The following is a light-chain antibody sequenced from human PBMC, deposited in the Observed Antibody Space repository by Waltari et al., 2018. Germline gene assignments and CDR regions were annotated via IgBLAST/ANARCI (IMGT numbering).Light chain of an antibody. CDR2: DAS. CDR3: QQYDSLPLT. J-gene: IGKJ4*01. CDR1: QDIGNS. V-gene: IGKV1-33*01. Sequence: DIQMTQSPSSLPASIGDRVSITCQASQDIGNSLTWYQQKPGTPPNPLIYDASNLEPGVPSRFSGSGSGANFSFTINSLQPEDIAVYFCQQYDSLPLTFGGGTKVQIK.